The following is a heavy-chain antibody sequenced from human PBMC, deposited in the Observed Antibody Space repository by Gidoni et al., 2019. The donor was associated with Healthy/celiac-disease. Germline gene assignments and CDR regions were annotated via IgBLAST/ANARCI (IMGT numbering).Heavy chain of an antibody. CDR3: AKDSAVAGTNYFDY. V-gene: IGHV3-30*18. CDR1: GFTFSSYG. D-gene: IGHD6-19*01. CDR2: ISYDGSNQ. Sequence: QVQLVESGGGVVQPGRSLRLSCAASGFTFSSYGMHWVRQAPGKGLEWVAVISYDGSNQYYADSVKGLFTISRDNSKNTLYLQMNSLRAEDTAVYYCAKDSAVAGTNYFDYWGQGTLVTVSS. J-gene: IGHJ4*02.